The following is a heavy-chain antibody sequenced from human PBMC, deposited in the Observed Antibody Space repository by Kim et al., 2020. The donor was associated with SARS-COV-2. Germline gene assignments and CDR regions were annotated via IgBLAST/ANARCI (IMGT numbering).Heavy chain of an antibody. Sequence: YAQKFQGRVTMTRDTSTSTVYMELSSLRSEDTAVYYCARGYDSSGYYSDYWGQGTLVTVSS. D-gene: IGHD3-22*01. J-gene: IGHJ4*02. V-gene: IGHV1-46*01. CDR3: ARGYDSSGYYSDY.